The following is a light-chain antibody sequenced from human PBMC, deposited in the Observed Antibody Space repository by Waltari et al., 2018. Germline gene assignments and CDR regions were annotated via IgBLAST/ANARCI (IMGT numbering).Light chain of an antibody. Sequence: SDLTPPASVSGSPGHSITISCTGTSSGVGGYHYVSWYQHHPGKAPKRIIYDVSKRPSGVSNRFSGSKSGNTASLTISGLQAEDEAGYYCSSYTSSSTLVFGGGTKLTVL. V-gene: IGLV2-14*03. J-gene: IGLJ2*01. CDR2: DVS. CDR1: SSGVGGYHY. CDR3: SSYTSSSTLV.